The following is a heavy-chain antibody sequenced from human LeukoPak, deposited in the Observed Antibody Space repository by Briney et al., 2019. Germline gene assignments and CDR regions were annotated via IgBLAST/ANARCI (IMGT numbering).Heavy chain of an antibody. CDR3: ARVRRAAGAFDI. Sequence: SETLSLTCAVSGGSISSGGYSWSWIRQPPGKGLEGIGYIYHSGSTYHNPSLKSRVTISVDRSKNQFSLKLSSVTAADTAVYYCARVRRAAGAFDIWGQGTMVTVSS. J-gene: IGHJ3*02. CDR2: IYHSGST. V-gene: IGHV4-30-2*01. CDR1: GGSISSGGYS.